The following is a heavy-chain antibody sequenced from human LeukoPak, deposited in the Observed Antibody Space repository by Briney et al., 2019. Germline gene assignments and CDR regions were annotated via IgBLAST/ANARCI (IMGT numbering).Heavy chain of an antibody. CDR1: GSSVSSGSYY. D-gene: IGHD3-22*01. V-gene: IGHV4-61*01. CDR3: ARGEATYYYDSSGYYYFWFDP. J-gene: IGHJ5*02. Sequence: SETLSLTCTVSGSSVSSGSYYWSWIRQPPGKGLEWIGYIYYSGSTNYNPSLKSRVTISVDTSKNQFSLKLSFVTAADTAVYYCARGEATYYYDSSGYYYFWFDPWGQGTLVTVSS. CDR2: IYYSGST.